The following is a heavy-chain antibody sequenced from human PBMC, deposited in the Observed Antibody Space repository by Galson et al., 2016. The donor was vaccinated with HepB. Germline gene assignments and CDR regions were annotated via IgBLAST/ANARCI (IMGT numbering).Heavy chain of an antibody. V-gene: IGHV1-69*13. CDR1: GGTLGRFH. D-gene: IGHD2-8*02. CDR2: IIPLFGAA. J-gene: IGHJ5*02. Sequence: SVKVSCKAVGGTLGRFHFTWVRQVPGQGLEWIGEIIPLFGAANYAHKFQGRVNLTADESTNTVYMELSSLRLEDTAVDYCVRGGGGGLVAWFDPWGQGTLLSVPS. CDR3: VRGGGGGLVAWFDP.